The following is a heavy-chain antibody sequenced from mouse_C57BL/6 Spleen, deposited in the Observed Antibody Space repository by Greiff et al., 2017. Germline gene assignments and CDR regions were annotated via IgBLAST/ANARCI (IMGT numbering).Heavy chain of an antibody. CDR1: GYTFTSYT. CDR3: AREGNYYGSSPSYAMDY. Sequence: VQLQQSGAELARPGASVKMSCKASGYTFTSYTMHWVKQRPGQGLEWIGYFNPSSGYTKYNQKFKDKATLAADKSSSTAYMQLSSLTSEDSAVYYCAREGNYYGSSPSYAMDYWGQGTSVTVSS. D-gene: IGHD1-1*01. CDR2: FNPSSGYT. V-gene: IGHV1-4*01. J-gene: IGHJ4*01.